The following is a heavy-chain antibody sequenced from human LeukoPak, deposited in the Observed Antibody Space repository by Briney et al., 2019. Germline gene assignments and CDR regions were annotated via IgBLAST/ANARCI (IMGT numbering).Heavy chain of an antibody. J-gene: IGHJ4*02. CDR1: GYTFTSYG. CDR2: ISAYNGNT. D-gene: IGHD3-10*01. Sequence: ASVKVSCKASGYTFTSYGISWVRQAPGQGLEWMGWISAYNGNTNYAQKLQGGVTMTTDTSTSTAYMELRSLRSDDTAVYYCARDLTDYYGSGSYSFDYWGQGTLVTVSS. V-gene: IGHV1-18*01. CDR3: ARDLTDYYGSGSYSFDY.